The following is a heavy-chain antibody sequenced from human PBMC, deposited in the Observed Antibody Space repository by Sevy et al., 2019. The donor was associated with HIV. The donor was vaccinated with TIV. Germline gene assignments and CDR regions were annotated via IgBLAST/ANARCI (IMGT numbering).Heavy chain of an antibody. CDR1: GYTFTSYA. V-gene: IGHV1-3*01. Sequence: ASVKVSCKASGYTFTSYAMHWVRQAPGQRLEWMGWINAGNGNTKYSQKFQGRVTITRDTSASTDYMELSSLRSEDTAVYYCATPLAVTGYFDYWGQGTLVTVSS. CDR2: INAGNGNT. CDR3: ATPLAVTGYFDY. D-gene: IGHD6-19*01. J-gene: IGHJ4*02.